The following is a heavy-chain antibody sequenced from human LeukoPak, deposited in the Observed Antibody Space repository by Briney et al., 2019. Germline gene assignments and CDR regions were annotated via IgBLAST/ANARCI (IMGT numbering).Heavy chain of an antibody. D-gene: IGHD1-26*01. V-gene: IGHV3-15*01. CDR1: GFTFRNAW. CDR2: IKSKTDGGTT. CDR3: TTGSLGRRAFDI. J-gene: IGHJ3*02. Sequence: GGSLRLSCAASGFTFRNAWMSWVRQAPGKGLEWVGRIKSKTDGGTTDYAAPVKGRFTISRDDSKNTLYLQMNSLKTEDTAVYYCTTGSLGRRAFDIWGQGTMVTVSS.